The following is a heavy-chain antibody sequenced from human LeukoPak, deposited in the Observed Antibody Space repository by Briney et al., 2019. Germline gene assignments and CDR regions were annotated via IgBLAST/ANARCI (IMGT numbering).Heavy chain of an antibody. CDR3: ARDCPSQYGYSMDV. CDR2: IYSGGST. D-gene: IGHD2/OR15-2a*01. V-gene: IGHV3-53*04. CDR1: GFTVSSNY. Sequence: GGSLRLSCAASGFTVSSNYMSWVRQAPGKGLEWVSVIYSGGSTYYADSVKGRFTISRHNSKNTLYLQMNSLRAEDTAVYYCARDCPSQYGYSMDVWGQGTTVTVSS. J-gene: IGHJ6*02.